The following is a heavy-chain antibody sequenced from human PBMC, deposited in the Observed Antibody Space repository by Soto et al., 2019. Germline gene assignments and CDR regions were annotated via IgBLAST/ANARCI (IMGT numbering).Heavy chain of an antibody. CDR3: AQSAGYCSGGSCYWAGDYYYGMDV. Sequence: ASVKVSCKASGYTFTSYGISWVRQAPGQGLEWMGWISAYNGNTNYAQKLQGRVTMTTDTSTGTAYMELRSLRSDDTAVYYCAQSAGYCSGGSCYWAGDYYYGMDVWGQGTTVTVSS. CDR1: GYTFTSYG. CDR2: ISAYNGNT. D-gene: IGHD2-15*01. V-gene: IGHV1-18*04. J-gene: IGHJ6*02.